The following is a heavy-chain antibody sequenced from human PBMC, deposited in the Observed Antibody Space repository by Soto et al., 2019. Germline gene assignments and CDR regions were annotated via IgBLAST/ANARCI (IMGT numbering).Heavy chain of an antibody. CDR1: GSAITRYY. CDR2: INPGGGSA. Sequence: QVDLVPSGAEVKKPGASVTISCKASGSAITRYYIHWVRQAPGRGLEWMGIINPGGGSASYAQKFQDRVTIAKDTSTGTVYMDLRSLRTEDTAVYYCARDTSGWSLNGLDVWGQGTTVNVSS. D-gene: IGHD6-19*01. V-gene: IGHV1-46*01. J-gene: IGHJ6*02. CDR3: ARDTSGWSLNGLDV.